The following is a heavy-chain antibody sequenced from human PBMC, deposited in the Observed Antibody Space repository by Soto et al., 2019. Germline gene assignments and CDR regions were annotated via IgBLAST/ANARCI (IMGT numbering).Heavy chain of an antibody. CDR2: ISYDGNNK. D-gene: IGHD3-10*01. CDR3: AKNYYGAGSYLMMDDY. J-gene: IGHJ4*02. Sequence: QVQLVESGGGVVQPGRSLRLSCVASAFSFSSYAMHWVRQAPGKGLEWVAVISYDGNNKWYADSVKGRFTISRDKYENTLDLQMTSLRAEDTAVYYCAKNYYGAGSYLMMDDYWGQGTLVTVSA. CDR1: AFSFSSYA. V-gene: IGHV3-30*18.